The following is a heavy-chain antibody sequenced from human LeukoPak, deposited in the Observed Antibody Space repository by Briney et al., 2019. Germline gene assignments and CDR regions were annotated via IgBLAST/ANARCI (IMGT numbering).Heavy chain of an antibody. D-gene: IGHD3-22*01. CDR3: ARDDYDSSVPIYFQH. CDR1: GYTFTNYG. V-gene: IGHV1-18*01. Sequence: GASVKVSCKASGYTFTNYGISWVRQAPGQGLEWMGWISGYNGNTNYAQKLQGRVTMTTDTSTSTAYMELRSLRSDDTAVYYCARDDYDSSVPIYFQHWGQGTLVTVSS. CDR2: ISGYNGNT. J-gene: IGHJ1*01.